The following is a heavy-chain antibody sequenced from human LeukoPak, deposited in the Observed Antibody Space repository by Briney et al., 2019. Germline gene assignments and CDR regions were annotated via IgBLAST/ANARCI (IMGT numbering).Heavy chain of an antibody. CDR2: ISAYNGNT. V-gene: IGHV1-18*01. J-gene: IGHJ4*02. CDR3: ARDSGRGTIFGVRTGY. Sequence: ASVKVSCKASGYTFTSYGISWVRQAPGQGLEWMGWISAYNGNTNYAQKLQGRVTMTTDTSTSTAYMELRSLRSDDTAVYYCARDSGRGTIFGVRTGYWGQGTLGTVSS. CDR1: GYTFTSYG. D-gene: IGHD3-3*01.